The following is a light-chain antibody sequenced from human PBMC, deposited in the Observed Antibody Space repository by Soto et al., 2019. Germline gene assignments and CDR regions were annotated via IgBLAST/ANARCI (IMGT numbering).Light chain of an antibody. V-gene: IGKV1-5*03. CDR3: QQYRSDARLA. CDR2: ETS. CDR1: QSIGSW. Sequence: DIQMTQSPSTVSASVGDRVTITCRASQSIGSWLAWYQQKPGKPPSLLIYETSNLQSGVPSRFSGSGSGTEFTLTIRSLQPYDFATYYCQQYRSDARLAFGGGTKVEI. J-gene: IGKJ4*01.